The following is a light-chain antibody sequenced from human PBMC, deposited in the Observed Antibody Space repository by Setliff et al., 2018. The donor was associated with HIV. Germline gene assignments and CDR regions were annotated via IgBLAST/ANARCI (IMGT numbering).Light chain of an antibody. Sequence: QSVLTQPASVSGSPGQSITISCTATTSDVGTYNFVSWHQQHPGKAPKFIIYEVSKRPSGVSNRFSGSKSGNTASLTISGLQAGDEADYYCSSYARSSTLLFGGGTKVTVL. J-gene: IGLJ2*01. V-gene: IGLV2-23*01. CDR2: EVS. CDR1: TSDVGTYNF. CDR3: SSYARSSTLL.